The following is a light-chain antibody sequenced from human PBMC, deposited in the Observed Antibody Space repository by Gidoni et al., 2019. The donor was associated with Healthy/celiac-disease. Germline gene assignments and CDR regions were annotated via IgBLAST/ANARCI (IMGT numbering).Light chain of an antibody. J-gene: IGLJ1*01. CDR3: NSRDSSGNHYV. Sequence: SSELTQDPAVSVALGQTVRITCQGDSLRSYYASWYQQRPGQAPILVIYTKNNRPSGIPDRFSGSSSGNTASLTITGAQAEDEADYYCNSRDSSGNHYVLGTGTKVTVL. CDR1: SLRSYY. V-gene: IGLV3-19*01. CDR2: TKN.